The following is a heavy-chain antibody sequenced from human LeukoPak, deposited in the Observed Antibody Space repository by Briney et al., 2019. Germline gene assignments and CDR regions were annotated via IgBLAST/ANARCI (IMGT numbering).Heavy chain of an antibody. Sequence: GGSLRLSCAASGFTFSSYSMNWVRQAPGKGLEWVSSISSSSSYIYYADSVKGRFTISRDNAKNSLYLQMNSLRAEDTAVYYCARDGTTTFGVVIIDYYYYGMDVWGQGTTVTVSS. D-gene: IGHD3-3*01. CDR2: ISSSSSYI. V-gene: IGHV3-21*01. CDR3: ARDGTTTFGVVIIDYYYYGMDV. J-gene: IGHJ6*02. CDR1: GFTFSSYS.